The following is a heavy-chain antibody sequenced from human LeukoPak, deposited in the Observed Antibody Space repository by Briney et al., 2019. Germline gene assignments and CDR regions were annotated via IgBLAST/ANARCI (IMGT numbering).Heavy chain of an antibody. Sequence: SVKVSCKASGGTFSSYAISWVRQAPGQGLEWMGGIIPIFGTANYAQKFQGRVTMTTDTSTSTAYMELRSLRSDDTAVYYCAKDHPEGGTFDIWGQGTMVTVSS. CDR3: AKDHPEGGTFDI. CDR2: IIPIFGTA. D-gene: IGHD2-15*01. CDR1: GGTFSSYA. J-gene: IGHJ3*02. V-gene: IGHV1-69*05.